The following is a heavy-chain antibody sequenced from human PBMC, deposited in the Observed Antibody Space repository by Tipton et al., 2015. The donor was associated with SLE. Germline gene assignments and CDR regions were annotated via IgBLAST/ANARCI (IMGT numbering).Heavy chain of an antibody. D-gene: IGHD2-2*01. Sequence: TLSLTCAVYGGSFSGYYWSWIRQPPGKGPEWIGEINHSGSTNYNPSLKSRVTISVDTSKNQFSLKLSSVTAADTAVYYCARGSVPAAFDPWGQGTLVTVSS. J-gene: IGHJ5*02. V-gene: IGHV4-34*01. CDR1: GGSFSGYY. CDR2: INHSGST. CDR3: ARGSVPAAFDP.